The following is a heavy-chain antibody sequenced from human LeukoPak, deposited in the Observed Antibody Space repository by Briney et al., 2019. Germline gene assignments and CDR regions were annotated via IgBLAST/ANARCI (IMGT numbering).Heavy chain of an antibody. CDR2: ISYDGSNK. CDR3: ARETGYCSGGSCSDNFDY. J-gene: IGHJ4*02. Sequence: GGSLRLSCAASGFTFSSYAMHWVRQAPGKGLEWVAVISYDGSNKYYADSVKGRFTISRDNSKNTLYLQMNSLRAEDTAVYYCARETGYCSGGSCSDNFDYWGQGTLVTVSS. CDR1: GFTFSSYA. D-gene: IGHD2-15*01. V-gene: IGHV3-30-3*01.